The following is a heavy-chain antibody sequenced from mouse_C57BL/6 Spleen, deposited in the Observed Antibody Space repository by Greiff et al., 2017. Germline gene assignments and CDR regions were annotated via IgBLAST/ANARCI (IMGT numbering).Heavy chain of an antibody. J-gene: IGHJ2*01. CDR2: IYPGSGST. D-gene: IGHD1-2*01. CDR3: AREGFYRLY. V-gene: IGHV1-55*01. CDR1: GYTFTSYW. Sequence: QVQLQQPGAELVKPGASVKMSCKASGYTFTSYWITWVKQRPGQGLEWIGDIYPGSGSTNYNAKFKSKATLTVDTSSSTAYMQLSSLTSEGSAVYYCAREGFYRLYWGQGTTLTVSS.